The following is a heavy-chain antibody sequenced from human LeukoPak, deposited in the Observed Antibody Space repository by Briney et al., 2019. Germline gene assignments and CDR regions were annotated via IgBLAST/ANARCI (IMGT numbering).Heavy chain of an antibody. CDR2: ISSSGSTI. Sequence: GGSLRLSCAASGFTFSSYAMSWIRQAPGKGLEWVSYISSSGSTIYYADSVKGRFTISRDNAKNSLYLQMNSLRAEDTAVYYCAREDGYSSRPFDYWGQGTLVTVSS. CDR1: GFTFSSYA. CDR3: AREDGYSSRPFDY. J-gene: IGHJ4*02. V-gene: IGHV3-11*01. D-gene: IGHD5-18*01.